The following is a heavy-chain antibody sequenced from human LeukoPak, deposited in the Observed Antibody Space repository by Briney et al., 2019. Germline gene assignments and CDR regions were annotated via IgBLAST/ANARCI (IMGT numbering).Heavy chain of an antibody. D-gene: IGHD1-20*01. CDR2: IYYSGST. J-gene: IGHJ4*02. CDR1: GCSISSYY. Sequence: SETLSLTCTVSGCSISSYYWSWIRQPPGKGLEWIGYIYYSGSTNYNPSLKSRVTISVDTSKNQFSLKLSSVTAADTAVYYCASFNWNDFWFDYWGQGTLVTVSS. V-gene: IGHV4-59*08. CDR3: ASFNWNDFWFDY.